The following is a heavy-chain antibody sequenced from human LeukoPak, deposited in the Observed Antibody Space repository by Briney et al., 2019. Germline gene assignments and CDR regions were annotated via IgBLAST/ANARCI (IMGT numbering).Heavy chain of an antibody. CDR3: AKVLATTGTIPLDV. V-gene: IGHV3-48*01. Sequence: GGSLRLSCAASGFTFSSYTMNWVRQPPGKGLEWVSNIGTSSTTIYYADSVKGRFTISRDNAKNTLYLQMNSLRAEDTAVYYCAKVLATTGTIPLDVWGQGTTVTVSS. D-gene: IGHD1-1*01. J-gene: IGHJ6*02. CDR1: GFTFSSYT. CDR2: IGTSSTTI.